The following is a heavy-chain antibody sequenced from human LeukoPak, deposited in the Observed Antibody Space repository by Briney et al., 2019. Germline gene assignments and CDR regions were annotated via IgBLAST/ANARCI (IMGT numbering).Heavy chain of an antibody. J-gene: IGHJ2*01. CDR2: IYYSGST. D-gene: IGHD3-22*01. Sequence: SETLSLTCTVSGGSISSYYWSWIRQPPGEGLEWIGYIYYSGSTNYNPSLKSRVTISVDTSKNQFSLKLSSVTAADTAVYYCARRYDSSGYLWYFDLWGRGTLVTVSS. CDR1: GGSISSYY. CDR3: ARRYDSSGYLWYFDL. V-gene: IGHV4-59*01.